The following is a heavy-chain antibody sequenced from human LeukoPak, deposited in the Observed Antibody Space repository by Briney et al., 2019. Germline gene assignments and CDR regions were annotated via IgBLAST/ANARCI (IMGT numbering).Heavy chain of an antibody. D-gene: IGHD3-22*01. CDR1: GYSFTCYW. CDR2: IYPGDSDT. CDR3: ARHVYSDDSSGYYIDY. Sequence: KRGESLKISCKGSGYSFTCYWIGWVRQMPGRGLEWMGIIYPGDSDTRYSPSFQGQVTISADKSISTAYLQWSSLKASDTAMYYCARHVYSDDSSGYYIDYWGQGTLVTVSS. V-gene: IGHV5-51*01. J-gene: IGHJ4*02.